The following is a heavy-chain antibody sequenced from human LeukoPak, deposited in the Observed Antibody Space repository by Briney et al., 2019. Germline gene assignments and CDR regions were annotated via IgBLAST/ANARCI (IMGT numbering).Heavy chain of an antibody. J-gene: IGHJ4*02. CDR1: GFTFSSYA. V-gene: IGHV3-23*01. CDR3: AKGSSDSWYSALEY. CDR2: ISASNGNT. Sequence: PGGSLRLSCAASGFTFSSYAMTWVRQAPGKGLKWVSGISASNGNTYHADSVKGRFTISRDNSKGTLYLQMNSLRVGDTAVYYCAKGSSDSWYSALEYWGQGTLVTVSS. D-gene: IGHD3-22*01.